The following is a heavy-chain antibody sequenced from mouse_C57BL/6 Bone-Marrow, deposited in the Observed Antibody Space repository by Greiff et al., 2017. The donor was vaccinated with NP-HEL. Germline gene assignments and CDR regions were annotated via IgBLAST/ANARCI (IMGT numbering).Heavy chain of an antibody. D-gene: IGHD1-1*01. CDR3: ARSKMGNYPFAY. V-gene: IGHV1-82*01. CDR2: IYPGDGDT. J-gene: IGHJ3*01. Sequence: VQRVESGPELVKPGASVKISCKASGYAFSSSWMNWVKQRPGKGLEWIGRIYPGDGDTNYNGKFKGKATLTADKSSSTAYMQLSSLTSEDSAVYFCARSKMGNYPFAYWGQGTLVTVSA. CDR1: GYAFSSSW.